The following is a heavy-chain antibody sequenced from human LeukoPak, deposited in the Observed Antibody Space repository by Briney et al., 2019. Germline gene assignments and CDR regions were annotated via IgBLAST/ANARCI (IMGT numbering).Heavy chain of an antibody. CDR1: GGSIRSGDYY. V-gene: IGHV4-30-4*01. CDR3: ARHINGDWFDP. CDR2: ISHSGST. J-gene: IGHJ5*02. Sequence: SETLSLTCTVSGGSIRSGDYYWNWIRQSPGKGLEWIGYISHSGSTYYNPSLKSRITISVDTSKNQFSLKLSSVTAADTAVYYCARHINGDWFDPWGQGILVTVSA. D-gene: IGHD1-20*01.